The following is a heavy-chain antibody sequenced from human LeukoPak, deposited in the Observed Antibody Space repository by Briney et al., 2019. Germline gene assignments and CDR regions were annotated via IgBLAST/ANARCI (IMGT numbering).Heavy chain of an antibody. CDR1: GFTFDDYG. V-gene: IGHV3-20*04. J-gene: IGHJ4*02. CDR2: INWNGGST. CDR3: ARALTYNWNYVGGYYFDY. Sequence: GGSLRLSCAASGFTFDDYGMSWVRQAPGKGLEWVSGINWNGGSTGYADSVKGRFTISRDNAKNSLYLQMNSLRAEDTALYYCARALTYNWNYVGGYYFDYWGQGTLVTVSS. D-gene: IGHD1-7*01.